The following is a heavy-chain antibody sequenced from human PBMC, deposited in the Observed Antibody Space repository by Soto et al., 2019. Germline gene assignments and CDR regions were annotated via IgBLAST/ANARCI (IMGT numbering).Heavy chain of an antibody. Sequence: EVQLLESGGDLAEPGGSLRLSCAASGFAFTHVWMTWVRQAPGRGLEWVGRIKRKIDGETTNYAAPVKGRFTISRDDSKNTFYLQMNSLKTDDSAVYYCAADRYCSSNTCPGAFDIWGQGTTV. D-gene: IGHD2-2*01. V-gene: IGHV3-15*01. J-gene: IGHJ3*02. CDR3: AADRYCSSNTCPGAFDI. CDR2: IKRKIDGETT. CDR1: GFAFTHVW.